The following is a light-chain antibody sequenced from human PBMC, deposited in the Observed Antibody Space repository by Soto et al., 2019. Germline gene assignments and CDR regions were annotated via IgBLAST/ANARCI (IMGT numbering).Light chain of an antibody. CDR3: QTWGAGIRGVV. CDR2: LNSDGSH. J-gene: IGLJ2*01. Sequence: QLVLTQSPSASASLGASVKLTCTLSSGHSSYAIAWHQQQPEKGPRYLMKLNSDGSHNKGDGIPDRFSGSSSGAERYLIISSLQSEDEADYYCQTWGAGIRGVVFGGGTKLTVL. CDR1: SGHSSYA. V-gene: IGLV4-69*01.